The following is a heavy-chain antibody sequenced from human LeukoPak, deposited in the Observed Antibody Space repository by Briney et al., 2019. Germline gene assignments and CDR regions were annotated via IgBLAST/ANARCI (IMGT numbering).Heavy chain of an antibody. CDR1: GFTFRSYD. D-gene: IGHD3-16*01. CDR2: IAYDGSNK. J-gene: IGHJ3*02. V-gene: IGHV3-30*04. Sequence: GRSLRPSCGGTGFTFRSYDMHWVRQAPGKGLEWVAGIAYDGSNKDHADAVKGRFTISRDNSKNSLYLQMNSLRTEDTAVYYCARERWGDAFDIWGQGTLVTVSS. CDR3: ARERWGDAFDI.